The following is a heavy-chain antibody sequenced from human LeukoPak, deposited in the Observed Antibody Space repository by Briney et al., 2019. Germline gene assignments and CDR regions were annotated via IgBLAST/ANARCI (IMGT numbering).Heavy chain of an antibody. V-gene: IGHV5-10-1*01. CDR3: ARLRYSSGWDIEYYYGMYV. J-gene: IGHJ6*02. CDR2: IDPSDSST. CDR1: GYSFSSYW. Sequence: GESLKISCKCSGYSFSSYWIRWVRQMPGKGLEWMGRIDPSDSSTNYSPSFQGHVTISTDKSITTAYLQWSSLKASDTAMYYCARLRYSSGWDIEYYYGMYVWGQGTTVTVSS. D-gene: IGHD6-19*01.